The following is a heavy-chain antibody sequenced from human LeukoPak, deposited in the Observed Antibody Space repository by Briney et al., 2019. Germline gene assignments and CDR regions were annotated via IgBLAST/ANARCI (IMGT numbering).Heavy chain of an antibody. CDR3: ARERGRGITVSKYYFDY. Sequence: GASVKVSCKASGYTFTGYYIHWVRQAPGQGLEWMGWINPNSGGANYAQRFQGRVTMTRDTSISTAYMELSSLTSDDTAVCYCARERGRGITVSKYYFDYWGQGTLVTVSS. J-gene: IGHJ4*02. D-gene: IGHD3-10*01. CDR2: INPNSGGA. V-gene: IGHV1-2*02. CDR1: GYTFTGYY.